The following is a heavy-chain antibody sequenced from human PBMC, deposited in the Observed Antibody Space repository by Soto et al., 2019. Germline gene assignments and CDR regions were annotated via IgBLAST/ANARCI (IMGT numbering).Heavy chain of an antibody. CDR3: ARVARGGYDFWSGYYFDY. V-gene: IGHV1-69*01. J-gene: IGHJ4*02. D-gene: IGHD3-3*01. Sequence: QVQLVQSGAEVKKPGSSVKVSCKASGGTFSSYAISWVRQAPGQGLEWMGGIIPIFGTANYAQKFQGRVTITADESTSTAYMELSSLRSEDTVVYYCARVARGGYDFWSGYYFDYWGQGTLVTVSS. CDR1: GGTFSSYA. CDR2: IIPIFGTA.